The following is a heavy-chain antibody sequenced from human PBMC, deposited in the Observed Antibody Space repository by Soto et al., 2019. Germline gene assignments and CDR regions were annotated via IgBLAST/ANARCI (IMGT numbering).Heavy chain of an antibody. D-gene: IGHD2-2*01. Sequence: SETLSLTCTVSGGSISSGGYYWSWIRQPPGKGLEWIGYIYYSGSTNYNPSLKSRVTISVDTSKNQFSLKLSSVTAADTAVYYCARDSSRVNYYFDYWGQGTLVTVSS. CDR3: ARDSSRVNYYFDY. J-gene: IGHJ4*02. V-gene: IGHV4-61*08. CDR1: GGSISSGGYY. CDR2: IYYSGST.